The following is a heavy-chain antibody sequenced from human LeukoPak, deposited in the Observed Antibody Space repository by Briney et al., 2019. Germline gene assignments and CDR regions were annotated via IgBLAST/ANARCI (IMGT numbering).Heavy chain of an antibody. Sequence: SETLSLTCTVSGGSTSSYYWSWIRQSAGKGLEWIGRIYVSGSTTYNPSLNSRVTMSLDTSKNQFSLKLRSVTAADTAVYFCARGEDFERYYLAYWGQGTLVTVSS. V-gene: IGHV4-4*07. CDR3: ARGEDFERYYLAY. CDR2: IYVSGST. J-gene: IGHJ4*02. D-gene: IGHD3-9*01. CDR1: GGSTSSYY.